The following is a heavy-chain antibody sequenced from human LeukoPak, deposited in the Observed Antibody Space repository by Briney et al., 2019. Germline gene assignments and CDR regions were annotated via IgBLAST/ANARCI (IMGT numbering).Heavy chain of an antibody. CDR3: AREWGRIAVAGGPGY. V-gene: IGHV3-33*01. Sequence: GGSLRLSCEVSGFIFSNYGMHWVRQAPGKGLEWVALIWYDGRTKFHADSVRGRFTISRDNSANTLYLQMSSLRVEDTAVYYCAREWGRIAVAGGPGYWGQGTLVTVSS. CDR1: GFIFSNYG. D-gene: IGHD6-19*01. CDR2: IWYDGRTK. J-gene: IGHJ4*02.